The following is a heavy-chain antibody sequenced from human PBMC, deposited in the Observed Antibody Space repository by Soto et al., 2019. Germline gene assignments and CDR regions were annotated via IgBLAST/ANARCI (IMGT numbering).Heavy chain of an antibody. CDR3: ARKKREIYYYGMDV. CDR1: GGSIRNYY. Sequence: PSETLSLTCTVSGGSIRNYYWTWIRQPPGKGLEWIGFIYYSGTTDYNPSLKSRVTISVDTSKNRFSLKLTSVTAADTAVHYCARKKREIYYYGMDVWGQGTTVTVSS. V-gene: IGHV4-59*01. CDR2: IYYSGTT. J-gene: IGHJ6*02.